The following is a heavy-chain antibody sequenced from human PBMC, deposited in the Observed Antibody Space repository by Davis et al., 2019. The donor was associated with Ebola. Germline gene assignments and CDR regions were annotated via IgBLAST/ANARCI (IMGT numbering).Heavy chain of an antibody. CDR2: ISSSGGST. CDR3: AKGVMVQGLIHYYYYAMDV. V-gene: IGHV3-23*01. J-gene: IGHJ6*02. D-gene: IGHD3-10*01. Sequence: GESLKISCAASGFTMSSYAMSWVRQAPGKGLEWVSGISSSGGSTYYAESVKGRFTISRDNSKNTLYLQMNSLRGEDTAVYYCAKGVMVQGLIHYYYYAMDVWGQGTTVTVSS. CDR1: GFTMSSYA.